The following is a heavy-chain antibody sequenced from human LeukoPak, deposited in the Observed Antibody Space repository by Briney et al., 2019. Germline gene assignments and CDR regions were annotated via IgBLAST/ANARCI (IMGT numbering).Heavy chain of an antibody. Sequence: PGGSLRLSCAASGFTFSSYAMSWVRQAPGKGLEWVSAISGSGGSTYYADSVKGRFTISRDNSRNTLYLQMTSLRAEDTAVYYCAKRMTTVTTRSDAFDIWGQGTMVTVSS. D-gene: IGHD4-17*01. CDR2: ISGSGGST. V-gene: IGHV3-23*01. J-gene: IGHJ3*02. CDR1: GFTFSSYA. CDR3: AKRMTTVTTRSDAFDI.